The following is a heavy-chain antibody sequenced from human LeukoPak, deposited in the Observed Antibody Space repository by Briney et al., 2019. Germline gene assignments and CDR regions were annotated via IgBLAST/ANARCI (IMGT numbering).Heavy chain of an antibody. Sequence: SETLSLTCAVYGGSFSGYYWSWIRQPPGKGLEWIGEINHSGSTNYNPSLKSRVTISVDTSKNQFSLKLSSVTAADTAVYYCARAGRLQYGDYVAFDYWGQGTLVTVSS. CDR2: INHSGST. V-gene: IGHV4-34*01. D-gene: IGHD4-17*01. CDR3: ARAGRLQYGDYVAFDY. CDR1: GGSFSGYY. J-gene: IGHJ4*02.